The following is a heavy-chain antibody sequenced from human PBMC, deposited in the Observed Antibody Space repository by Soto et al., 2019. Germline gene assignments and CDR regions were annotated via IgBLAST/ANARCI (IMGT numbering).Heavy chain of an antibody. V-gene: IGHV1-8*01. CDR2: MNPNSGNT. D-gene: IGHD6-13*01. J-gene: IGHJ4*02. CDR1: GYTFTSYD. CDR3: SRGRSTSWFSGY. Sequence: QVQLVQSGAEVKKPGASVKVSCKTSGYTFTSYDINWVRQATGHGLEWMGWMNPNSGNTGYAQKLQGRVTMTRNTSISTAYIEPGGLRSDDTAVYYCSRGRSTSWFSGYWGQGTLVTVSS.